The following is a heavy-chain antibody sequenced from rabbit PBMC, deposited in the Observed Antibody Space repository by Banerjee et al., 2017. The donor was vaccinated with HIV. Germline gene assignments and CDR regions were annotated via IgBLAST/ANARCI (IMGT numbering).Heavy chain of an antibody. D-gene: IGHD8-1*01. CDR1: GFSFSNNYY. CDR3: ARAGYGGSYSYTVGFGL. CDR2: IGAARSGDT. Sequence: QEQLVESGGGLVQPEGSLTLTCTASGFSFSNNYYMCWVRQAPGKGLEWIACIGAARSGDTWYASWVNGRFTISKASSTTVTLQMTSLTAADTATYFCARAGYGGSYSYTVGFGLWGQGTLVTVS. J-gene: IGHJ3*01. V-gene: IGHV1S45*01.